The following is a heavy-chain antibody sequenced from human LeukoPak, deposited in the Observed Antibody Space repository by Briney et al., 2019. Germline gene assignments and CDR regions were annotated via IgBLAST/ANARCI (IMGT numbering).Heavy chain of an antibody. V-gene: IGHV3-48*04. D-gene: IGHD3-22*01. Sequence: GSLTLSCAASGFTFSSYSMNWVRQAPGKGLEWVSYISSSSSTIYYADSVKGRFTISRDNAKNSLYLQMNSLRAEDTAVYYCARDRGDSSGYYPLDYWGQGTLVTVSS. CDR1: GFTFSSYS. CDR2: ISSSSSTI. J-gene: IGHJ4*02. CDR3: ARDRGDSSGYYPLDY.